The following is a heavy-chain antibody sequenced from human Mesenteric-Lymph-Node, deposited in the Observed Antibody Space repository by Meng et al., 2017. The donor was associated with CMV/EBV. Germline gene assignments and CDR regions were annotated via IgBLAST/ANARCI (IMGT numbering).Heavy chain of an antibody. D-gene: IGHD1-26*01. J-gene: IGHJ4*02. CDR1: GFNFSSYA. Sequence: LSCAASGFNFSSYAMHWVRQAPGKGLEWVAVISYDGSNKYYADSVKGRFTISRDNSKNTLYLQMNSLRAEDTAVYYCAREATTGAFDYWGQGTLVTVSS. V-gene: IGHV3-30-3*01. CDR2: ISYDGSNK. CDR3: AREATTGAFDY.